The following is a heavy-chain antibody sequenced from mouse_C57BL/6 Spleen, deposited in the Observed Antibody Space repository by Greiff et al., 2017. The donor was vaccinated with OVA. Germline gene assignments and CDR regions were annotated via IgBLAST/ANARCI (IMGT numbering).Heavy chain of an antibody. CDR3: TTSYYGSHY. D-gene: IGHD1-1*01. V-gene: IGHV1-50*01. CDR2: IDPSDSYT. CDR1: GYTFTSYW. Sequence: VQLQQPGAELVKPGASVKLSCKASGYTFTSYWMQWVKQRPGQGLEWIGEIDPSDSYTNYNQKFKGKATLTVDTSSSTAYMQLSSLTSEDSAVYYCTTSYYGSHYWGQGTTLTVSS. J-gene: IGHJ2*01.